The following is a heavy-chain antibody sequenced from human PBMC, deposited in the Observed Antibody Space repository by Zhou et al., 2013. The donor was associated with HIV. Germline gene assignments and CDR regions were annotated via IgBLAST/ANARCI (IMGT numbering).Heavy chain of an antibody. Sequence: QVRLVQSGDEVKKPGASVKVSCKTTGYTFNRYGVSWVRQAPGQGLEWMGWISSFRGHTNYAQKLQGRVSVTTDASTNTAYMELRSLRSDDTAVYYCARALSARWGGGGFYYMDVWGKGTPVTVS. CDR2: ISSFRGHT. CDR1: GYTFNRYG. CDR3: ARALSARWGGGGFYYMDV. J-gene: IGHJ6*03. D-gene: IGHD6-25*01. V-gene: IGHV1-18*01.